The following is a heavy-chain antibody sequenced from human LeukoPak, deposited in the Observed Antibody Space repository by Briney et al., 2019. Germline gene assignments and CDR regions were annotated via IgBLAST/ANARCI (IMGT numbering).Heavy chain of an antibody. D-gene: IGHD4-17*01. CDR2: ISSSGSTI. J-gene: IGHJ2*01. CDR3: ARPFYGDYPYWYFDL. CDR1: GFTFSDYY. V-gene: IGHV3-11*04. Sequence: GGSLRLSCAASGFTFSDYYMSWIRQAPGKGLEWVSYISSSGSTIYYADSVKGRFTISRDNANNSLYLQMNSLRAEDTAVYYCARPFYGDYPYWYFDLWGRGTLVTVSS.